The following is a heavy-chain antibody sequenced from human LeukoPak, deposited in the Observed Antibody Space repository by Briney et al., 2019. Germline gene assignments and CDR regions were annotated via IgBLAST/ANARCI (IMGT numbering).Heavy chain of an antibody. V-gene: IGHV4-39*02. CDR1: GGSIRNSHYF. J-gene: IGHJ4*02. Sequence: SETLSLTCTVSGGSIRNSHYFWGRVRQPPGKGLEWIGSIYYSGSTYYNPSLKSRVTISMDMSENHFSLNLSSVTAADTAFYYCATEDVVIPTATQRPLAYWGQGILVTVSS. CDR2: IYYSGST. D-gene: IGHD2-2*01. CDR3: ATEDVVIPTATQRPLAY.